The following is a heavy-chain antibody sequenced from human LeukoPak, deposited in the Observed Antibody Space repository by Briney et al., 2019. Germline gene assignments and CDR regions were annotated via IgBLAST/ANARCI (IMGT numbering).Heavy chain of an antibody. CDR3: AREVGAAAGTRDYFDY. D-gene: IGHD6-13*01. CDR1: GGSISSGDYY. J-gene: IGHJ4*02. V-gene: IGHV4-30-4*01. Sequence: PSETLSLTCTVSGGSISSGDYYWSWIRQPPGKGLEWIGYIYYSGSTYYNPSLKSRVTISVDTSKNQFSLKLSSVTAADTAVYYCAREVGAAAGTRDYFDYWGQGTLFTVSS. CDR2: IYYSGST.